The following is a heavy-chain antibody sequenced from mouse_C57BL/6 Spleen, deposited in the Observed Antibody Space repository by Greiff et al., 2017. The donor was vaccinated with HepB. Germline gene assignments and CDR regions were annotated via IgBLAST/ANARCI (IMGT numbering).Heavy chain of an antibody. V-gene: IGHV5-9-1*02. Sequence: EVKVVESGEGLVKPGGSLKLSCAASGFTFSSYAMSWVRQTPEKRLEWVAYISSGGDYIYYADTVKGRFTISRDNARNTLYLQMSSLKSEDTAMYYCTRDRTVVATRWYFDVWGTGTTVTVSS. CDR3: TRDRTVVATRWYFDV. CDR2: ISSGGDYI. J-gene: IGHJ1*03. CDR1: GFTFSSYA. D-gene: IGHD1-1*01.